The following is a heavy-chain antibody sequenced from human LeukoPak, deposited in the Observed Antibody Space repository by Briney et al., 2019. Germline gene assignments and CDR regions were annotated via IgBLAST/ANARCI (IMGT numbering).Heavy chain of an antibody. CDR3: ARGGWSLGYCSSSSCLDWFDP. D-gene: IGHD2-2*01. CDR1: RYTFTDYY. J-gene: IGHJ5*02. CDR2: INPNSGGT. V-gene: IGHV1-2*02. Sequence: ASVKVSCKASRYTFTDYYMHWVRQAPGQGLAWMGWINPNSGGTNYAQKFQGRVSMTRDTSISTAYMELSRLRSDDTAVYYCARGGWSLGYCSSSSCLDWFDPWGQGTLVTVSS.